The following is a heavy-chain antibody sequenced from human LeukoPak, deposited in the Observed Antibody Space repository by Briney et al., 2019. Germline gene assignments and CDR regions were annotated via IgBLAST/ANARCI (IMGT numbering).Heavy chain of an antibody. V-gene: IGHV1-2*02. CDR3: ARAQLVQDYFDY. CDR2: INPNSGGT. J-gene: IGHJ4*02. D-gene: IGHD6-13*01. Sequence: ASVKVSCKASGYTFTGYYMHWVRQAPGQGLEWMGWINPNSGGTNYAQKFQGRVTMTRDTSISTAYMELSRLRSDDTAVYYCARAQLVQDYFDYWGQGTLVTVSS. CDR1: GYTFTGYY.